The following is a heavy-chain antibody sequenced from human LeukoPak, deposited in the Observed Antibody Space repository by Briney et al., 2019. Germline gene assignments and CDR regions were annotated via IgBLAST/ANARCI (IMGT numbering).Heavy chain of an antibody. CDR1: GGSFSGYY. CDR2: INHSGST. CDR3: ARQAIGYCSSTSCHDAFDI. Sequence: SETLSLTCAVYGGSFSGYYWSWIRQPPGKGLEWIGEINHSGSTNYNPSLKSRVTISVDTSKNQFSLKLSSVTAADTAVYYCARQAIGYCSSTSCHDAFDIWDQGTMVTVSS. D-gene: IGHD2-2*01. V-gene: IGHV4-34*01. J-gene: IGHJ3*02.